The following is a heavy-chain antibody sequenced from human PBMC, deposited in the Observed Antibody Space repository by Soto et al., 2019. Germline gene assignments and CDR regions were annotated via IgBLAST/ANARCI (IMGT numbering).Heavy chain of an antibody. CDR2: LSGSGDIT. CDR3: AKVWIGSSGYYFDY. J-gene: IGHJ4*02. V-gene: IGHV3-23*01. D-gene: IGHD3-22*01. Sequence: GGSLRLSCAASGFTFSTYAMTWVRQAPGRGLEWVSALSGSGDITYYADSVEGRFTISRDNSKNTLYRLMNSLRVEDTAVYYCAKVWIGSSGYYFDYWGQGTPVTVSS. CDR1: GFTFSTYA.